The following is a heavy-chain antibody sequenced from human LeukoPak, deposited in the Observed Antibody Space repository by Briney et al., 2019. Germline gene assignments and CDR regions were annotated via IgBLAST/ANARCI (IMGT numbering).Heavy chain of an antibody. CDR3: AREGSDY. CDR2: CNPNSGGT. J-gene: IGHJ4*02. V-gene: IGHV1-2*06. CDR1: GYTFTGYY. Sequence: ASVKVSCKASGYTFTGYYIHWVRQAPGQGLEWMGRCNPNSGGTNYAQKFQGRVTMTRDTSTNTAYMELSRLRSDDTAVYYCAREGSDYWGQGTLVTVSS. D-gene: IGHD2-15*01.